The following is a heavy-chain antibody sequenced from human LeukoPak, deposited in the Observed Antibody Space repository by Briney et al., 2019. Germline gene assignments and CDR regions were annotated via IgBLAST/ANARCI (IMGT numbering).Heavy chain of an antibody. CDR3: ARGGDFWSGYSRGYYMDV. V-gene: IGHV3-23*01. D-gene: IGHD3-3*01. CDR1: GFTFSSYA. CDR2: INDSGGNT. J-gene: IGHJ6*03. Sequence: GGSLRLSCAASGFTFSSYAMSWVRQAPGKGLEWVSSINDSGGNTYYADSVKGRFTISRDNSKNTLYLQMNSLRAEDTAVYFCARGGDFWSGYSRGYYMDVWGKGTTVTVSS.